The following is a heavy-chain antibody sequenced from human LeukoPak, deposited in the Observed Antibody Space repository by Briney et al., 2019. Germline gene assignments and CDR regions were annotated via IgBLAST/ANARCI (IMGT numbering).Heavy chain of an antibody. J-gene: IGHJ4*02. CDR3: ASQGYSGYDDRGSFDY. CDR2: IYYSGST. V-gene: IGHV4-39*07. Sequence: SETLSLTCTVSGGSSSSSNYYWGWIRQPPGKGLEWIGSIYYSGSTYYNPSLKSRVTISIDTSKDQFSLKLSSLTAADTAVYYCASQGYSGYDDRGSFDYWGQGTLVTVSS. CDR1: GGSSSSSNYY. D-gene: IGHD5-12*01.